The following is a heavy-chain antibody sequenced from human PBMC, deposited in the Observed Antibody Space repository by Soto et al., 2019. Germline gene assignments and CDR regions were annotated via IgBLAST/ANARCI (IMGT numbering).Heavy chain of an antibody. J-gene: IGHJ4*02. CDR2: ISGSGGST. V-gene: IGHV3-23*01. D-gene: IGHD3-3*01. Sequence: GGSMRLSCAASGFTFNTYAMSWVPQAPGKRLEWVSGISGSGGSTYYAASVKGRFTISRDNSNNTLYLQMNSRRAEHTAVYYCAKDPYEGVRRSGYFDYWGQGSLVTVSS. CDR1: GFTFNTYA. CDR3: AKDPYEGVRRSGYFDY.